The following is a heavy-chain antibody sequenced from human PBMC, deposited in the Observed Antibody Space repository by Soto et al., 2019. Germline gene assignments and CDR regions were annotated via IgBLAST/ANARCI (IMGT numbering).Heavy chain of an antibody. J-gene: IGHJ4*02. D-gene: IGHD1-26*01. CDR3: ARALQTIVGAAYYFDY. CDR2: INHSGST. V-gene: IGHV4-34*01. CDR1: GGSFSGYY. Sequence: QVQLQQWGAGLLKPSETLSLTCAVYGGSFSGYYWSWIRQPPGKGLEWIGEINHSGSTNYNPSLTSRVTISVDTSKNQFSLKLSSVTAADTAVYFCARALQTIVGAAYYFDYWGQGTLVTVSS.